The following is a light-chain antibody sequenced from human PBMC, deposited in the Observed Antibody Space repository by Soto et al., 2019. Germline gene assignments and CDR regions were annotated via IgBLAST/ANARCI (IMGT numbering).Light chain of an antibody. Sequence: QSVLTQPPSASGSPGQSVTISCTGTSSDVGGYNYVSWYQQHPGKAPKLMIYEVSTRPSGVPDRFSGSKSGNTASLTVSGLQAEDEADYLCSSRAGSNNVFGAGIKVTVL. CDR3: SSRAGSNNV. V-gene: IGLV2-8*01. J-gene: IGLJ1*01. CDR2: EVS. CDR1: SSDVGGYNY.